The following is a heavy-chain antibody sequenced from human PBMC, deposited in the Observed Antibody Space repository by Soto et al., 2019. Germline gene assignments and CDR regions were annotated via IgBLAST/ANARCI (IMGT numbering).Heavy chain of an antibody. V-gene: IGHV3-23*01. J-gene: IGHJ4*02. CDR1: GFSFNNYA. Sequence: GGSLRLSCAASGFSFNNYAMNWVRQAPGRGLAWVSALSGRGGSTHYADSVKGRFTISRDNFKNTLYLQMNSLRADDTAVYYGAKDVEAVKGSCTSRSCRYTHNEGYFDYWRQGTLVTVS. CDR2: LSGRGGST. D-gene: IGHD2-2*02. CDR3: AKDVEAVKGSCTSRSCRYTHNEGYFDY.